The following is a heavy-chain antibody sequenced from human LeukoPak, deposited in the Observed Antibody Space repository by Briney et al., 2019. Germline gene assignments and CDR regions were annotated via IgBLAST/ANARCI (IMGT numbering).Heavy chain of an antibody. CDR3: ARVGLGSSLFDY. V-gene: IGHV3-7*01. D-gene: IGHD1-26*01. Sequence: GGSLRLSCTASGFTFSDYWMSWVRQAPGKGLEWVANVKQAGSEKDYVDSVKGRLTISRDNAKNSLYLQMNSLRAEDTAVYYCARVGLGSSLFDYWGQGTLVTVSS. CDR1: GFTFSDYW. J-gene: IGHJ4*02. CDR2: VKQAGSEK.